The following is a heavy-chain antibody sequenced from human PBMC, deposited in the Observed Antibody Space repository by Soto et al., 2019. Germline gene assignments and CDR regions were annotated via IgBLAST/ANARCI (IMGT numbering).Heavy chain of an antibody. J-gene: IGHJ6*02. Sequence: QVQLVQSGAEVKKPGASVKVSCTFTSYDINWVRQATGQGLEWMAWMNPNSGNTRYAQKFQGRVTMTRNTSNFTAXMELSSVRSEDTAVYYCARGPGSSDWRFSYYDMDVWGQGTTVTVSS. CDR1: FTSYD. D-gene: IGHD6-19*01. CDR2: MNPNSGNT. V-gene: IGHV1-8*01. CDR3: ARGPGSSDWRFSYYDMDV.